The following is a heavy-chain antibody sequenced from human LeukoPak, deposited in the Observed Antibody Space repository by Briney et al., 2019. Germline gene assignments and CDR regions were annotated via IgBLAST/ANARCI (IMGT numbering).Heavy chain of an antibody. J-gene: IGHJ4*02. CDR1: GYTLNTYG. D-gene: IGHD6-19*01. CDR2: ISGYNGKT. V-gene: IGHV1-18*01. CDR3: ARDRDSIAVAGSPRYFDY. Sequence: AAVKASCKASGYTLNTYGVSWVRQAPGQGLEWMGWISGYNGKTDFAQKLQGRLTMTTDASTNTAYMELRSLTSDDTAVYYCARDRDSIAVAGSPRYFDYWGQGTLVTVSS.